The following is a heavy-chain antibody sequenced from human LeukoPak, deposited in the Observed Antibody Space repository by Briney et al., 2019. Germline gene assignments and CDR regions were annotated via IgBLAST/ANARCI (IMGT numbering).Heavy chain of an antibody. Sequence: SVKVSCKASGGTFSSYAISWVRQAPGQGLEWMGRIIPIFGIANYAQKFQGRVTITADKSTSTAYMELSSLRSEDMAVYYCAGSSYGDYGFTTSSFDYWGQGTLVTVSS. CDR2: IIPIFGIA. V-gene: IGHV1-69*04. D-gene: IGHD4-17*01. CDR3: AGSSYGDYGFTTSSFDY. CDR1: GGTFSSYA. J-gene: IGHJ4*02.